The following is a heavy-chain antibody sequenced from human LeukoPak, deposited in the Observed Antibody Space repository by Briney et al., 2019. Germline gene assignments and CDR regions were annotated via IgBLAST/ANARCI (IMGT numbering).Heavy chain of an antibody. V-gene: IGHV5-10-1*01. CDR2: IDPADSYI. CDR3: ARPNITYYYDSSGYDGFDV. Sequence: GESLKISCKGSGYSFTNNWISWVRQMPGKGLEWMGRIDPADSYINYSPSFQGHVTISTDKSINTAYLQWSSLKASDTAMYFCARPNITYYYDSSGYDGFDVWGQGTMVTVSS. J-gene: IGHJ3*01. CDR1: GYSFTNNW. D-gene: IGHD3-22*01.